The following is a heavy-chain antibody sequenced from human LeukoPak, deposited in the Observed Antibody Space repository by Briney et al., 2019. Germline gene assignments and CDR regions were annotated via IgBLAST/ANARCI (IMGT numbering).Heavy chain of an antibody. D-gene: IGHD5-24*01. V-gene: IGHV3-30-3*02. CDR2: ISYDGSNK. CDR3: AKTRNGYTTEYLQH. CDR1: GFTFSSYA. Sequence: QPGRSLRLSCAASGFTFSSYAMHWVRQAPGKGLEWVAVISYDGSNKYYADSVKGRFTISRDNSKNTLYLQMNSLRAEDTAVYYCAKTRNGYTTEYLQHWGQGTLVTVSS. J-gene: IGHJ1*01.